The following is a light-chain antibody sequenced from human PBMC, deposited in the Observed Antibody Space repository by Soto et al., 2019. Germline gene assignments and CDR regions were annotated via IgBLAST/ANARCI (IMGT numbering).Light chain of an antibody. CDR2: DII. Sequence: QSVLTQPASVSGSPGQSITISCTGISSDVGAYIFVSWYQQHPGKAPKLMIYDIINRPSGVSNRFSGSKSGNTASLTISGLQAEDEADYYCVSFTTSRSYVFGTGTKVTVL. J-gene: IGLJ1*01. CDR1: SSDVGAYIF. V-gene: IGLV2-14*03. CDR3: VSFTTSRSYV.